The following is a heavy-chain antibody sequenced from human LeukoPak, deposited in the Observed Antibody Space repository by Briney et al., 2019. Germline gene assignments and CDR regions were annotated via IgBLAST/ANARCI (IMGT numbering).Heavy chain of an antibody. V-gene: IGHV3-11*05. J-gene: IGHJ4*02. CDR2: IGTSSDNT. D-gene: IGHD3-22*01. CDR3: ARVSRFYYDSSGDFDY. Sequence: GGSLRLSCAASGFTFSDHYMTWIRQAPGKGLEWVSYIGTSSDNTNYADSVKGRFTISRDNAKNSLYLQMNSLRAEDTAIYYCARVSRFYYDSSGDFDYWGQGTLVTVSS. CDR1: GFTFSDHY.